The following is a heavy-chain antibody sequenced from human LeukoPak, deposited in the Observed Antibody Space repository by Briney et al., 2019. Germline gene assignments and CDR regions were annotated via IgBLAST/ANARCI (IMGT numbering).Heavy chain of an antibody. Sequence: PGGSLRLSCAASGFTFSSYSMNWVRQAPGKGLEWVSSISSRSSYIYYADSVKGRFTISRDNAKNSLYLQMNSLRAEDTAVYYCARGTVLRFLEWLFRDRGQGTLVTVSS. J-gene: IGHJ4*02. V-gene: IGHV3-21*01. CDR2: ISSRSSYI. CDR3: ARGTVLRFLEWLFRD. D-gene: IGHD3-3*01. CDR1: GFTFSSYS.